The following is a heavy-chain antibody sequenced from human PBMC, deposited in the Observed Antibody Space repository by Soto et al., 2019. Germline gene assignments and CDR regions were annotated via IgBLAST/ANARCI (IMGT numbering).Heavy chain of an antibody. CDR3: AIDYRPTTVTTKYYYYGMDV. V-gene: IGHV4-31*03. CDR1: GGSISSGGYY. J-gene: IGHJ6*02. Sequence: SETLSLTCTVSGGSISSGGYYWSWIRQHPGKGLEWIGYIYYSGSTYYNPSLKSRVTISVDTSKNQFSLKLSSVTAADTAVYYCAIDYRPTTVTTKYYYYGMDVWGQGTTVTVSS. D-gene: IGHD4-17*01. CDR2: IYYSGST.